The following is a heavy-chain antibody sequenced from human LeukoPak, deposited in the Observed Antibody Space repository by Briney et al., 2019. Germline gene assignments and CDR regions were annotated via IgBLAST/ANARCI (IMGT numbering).Heavy chain of an antibody. D-gene: IGHD6-13*01. CDR1: GFTFSSYG. V-gene: IGHV3-33*01. CDR2: IWYDGSNK. CDR3: ARDPENTLYSSSWYGVDY. Sequence: GGSLRLSCAASGFTFSSYGMHWVRQAPGKGLEWVAVIWYDGSNKYYADSVKGRFTISRDNSKNTLYLQMNSLRAEDTVVYYCARDPENTLYSSSWYGVDYWGQGTLVTVSS. J-gene: IGHJ4*02.